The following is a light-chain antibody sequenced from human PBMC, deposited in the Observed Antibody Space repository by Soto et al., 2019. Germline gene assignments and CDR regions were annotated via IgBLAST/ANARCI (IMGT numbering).Light chain of an antibody. V-gene: IGKV1-5*01. CDR1: QSISTS. CDR3: QQLNSYPPA. CDR2: GAS. J-gene: IGKJ5*01. Sequence: DIQMTQSPSTLSASVGDTVTITCRASQSISTSLAWYQQKPGKAPNLLISGASTLEDGVPSRFRGSGSGTEFTLTITSLQTDDFATYYCQQLNSYPPAFGQGTRLEIK.